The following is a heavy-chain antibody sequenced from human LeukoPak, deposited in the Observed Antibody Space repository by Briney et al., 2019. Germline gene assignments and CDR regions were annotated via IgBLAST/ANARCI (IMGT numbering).Heavy chain of an antibody. J-gene: IGHJ5*02. CDR2: IYYSGST. CDR1: GGSISSYY. V-gene: IGHV4-59*01. D-gene: IGHD6-19*01. CDR3: ARDRVAVAGTNWLDP. Sequence: PSETLSLTCTVSGGSISSYYWSWIRQPPGKGLEWIGYIYYSGSTNYNPSLKSRVTISVDTSKNQFSLKLSSVTAADTAVYYCARDRVAVAGTNWLDPWGQGTLVTVSS.